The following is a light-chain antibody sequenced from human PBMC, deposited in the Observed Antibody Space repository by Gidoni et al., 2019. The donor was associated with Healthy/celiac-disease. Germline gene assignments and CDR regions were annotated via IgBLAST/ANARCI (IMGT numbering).Light chain of an antibody. CDR3: QKYNSAPPFT. V-gene: IGKV1-27*01. CDR2: AAS. J-gene: IGKJ3*01. Sequence: DIQMTQSPSSLSASVGDRVTITCRASQGISNYLAWYQQKPGKVPKLLIYAASTLQSGVPSRFSGSGSGTDFTLTMSSLQPEDVATYYCQKYNSAPPFTFGPGTKVDIK. CDR1: QGISNY.